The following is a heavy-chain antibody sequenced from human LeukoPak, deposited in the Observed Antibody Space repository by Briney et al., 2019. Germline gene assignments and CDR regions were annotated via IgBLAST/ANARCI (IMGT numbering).Heavy chain of an antibody. CDR3: AKDGYDFRATFDY. V-gene: IGHV3-23*01. CDR1: GFTFSSYA. CDR2: INGSGGSK. D-gene: IGHD5-12*01. Sequence: PGGTLRLSCAASGFTFSSYAMSWVRQAPGKGLEWVSAINGSGGSKYYADSVKGRFTISRDNSKNTLDLQMNSLRAEDTAVYYCAKDGYDFRATFDYWGQGTLVTV. J-gene: IGHJ4*02.